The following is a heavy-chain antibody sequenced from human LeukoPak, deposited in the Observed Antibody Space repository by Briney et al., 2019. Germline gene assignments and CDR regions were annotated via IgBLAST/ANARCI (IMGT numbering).Heavy chain of an antibody. V-gene: IGHV3-48*02. J-gene: IGHJ4*02. CDR3: ARDRDWAFDY. CDR2: IRSTDGAI. D-gene: IGHD3-9*01. Sequence: GGSLRLSCAASGFTFRLYSMNWVRQAPGKGLEWLSYIRSTDGAIAYADSVKGRFTISRDDAKNSLYLQMNSLRDGDTAVYYCARDRDWAFDYWGQGTLITVSS. CDR1: GFTFRLYS.